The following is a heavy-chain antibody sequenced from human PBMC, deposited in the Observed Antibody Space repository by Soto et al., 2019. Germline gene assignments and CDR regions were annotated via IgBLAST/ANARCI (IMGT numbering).Heavy chain of an antibody. CDR1: GFTFSSYA. CDR3: AVPDVLRYFDWLLPNWFDP. Sequence: EVQLLESGGGLVQPGGSLRLSCAASGFTFSSYAMSWVRQAPGKGLEWVSAISGSGGSTYYADSVKGRFTISRDNSKNTLYLQMNSLRAEDTAVYYCAVPDVLRYFDWLLPNWFDPWGQGTLVTVSS. V-gene: IGHV3-23*01. J-gene: IGHJ5*02. D-gene: IGHD3-9*01. CDR2: ISGSGGST.